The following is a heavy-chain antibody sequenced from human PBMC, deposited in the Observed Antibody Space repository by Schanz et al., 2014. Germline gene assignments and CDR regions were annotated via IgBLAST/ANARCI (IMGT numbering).Heavy chain of an antibody. D-gene: IGHD1-1*01. CDR1: TSIFNHAW. Sequence: EVQLVESGGGLVKPGGSLRLSCAASTSIFNHAWMSWVRQAPGKGLEWVSTIGTSGGTNYAESVKGRFTISRDNSKNTLYLQMNSLRAEDTAVYFCAKIERNEDWGQGTLGTVSS. V-gene: IGHV3-23*04. CDR3: AKIERNED. CDR2: IGTSGGT. J-gene: IGHJ4*02.